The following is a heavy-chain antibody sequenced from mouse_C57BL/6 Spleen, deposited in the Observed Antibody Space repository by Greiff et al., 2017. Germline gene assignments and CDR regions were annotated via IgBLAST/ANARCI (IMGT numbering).Heavy chain of an antibody. Sequence: QVQLQQSGPELVKPGASVKISCKASGYTFTDYYINWVKQRPGQGLEWIGWIFPGSGSTYYNEKFKGKAKLTVGNSASTAYMLLSSLTSEDSAVYFCASDGSSYEGYFDVWGTGTTVTVSS. CDR3: ASDGSSYEGYFDV. D-gene: IGHD1-1*01. CDR1: GYTFTDYY. J-gene: IGHJ1*03. V-gene: IGHV1-75*01. CDR2: IFPGSGST.